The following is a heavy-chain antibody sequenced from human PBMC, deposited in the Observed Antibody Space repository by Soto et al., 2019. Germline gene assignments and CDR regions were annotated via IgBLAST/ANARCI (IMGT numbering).Heavy chain of an antibody. Sequence: TLSLTCAVSGGSISSGGYSWSWIRQPPGKGLELIGYIYHSGSTYYNPSLKSRVTISVDRSKNQFSLKLSSVTVADTAVYYCARVPPYCTNGVFLRAFDXWGQVTMVTVS. CDR2: IYHSGST. D-gene: IGHD2-8*01. J-gene: IGHJ3*02. CDR1: GGSISSGGYS. V-gene: IGHV4-30-2*01. CDR3: ARVPPYCTNGVFLRAFDX.